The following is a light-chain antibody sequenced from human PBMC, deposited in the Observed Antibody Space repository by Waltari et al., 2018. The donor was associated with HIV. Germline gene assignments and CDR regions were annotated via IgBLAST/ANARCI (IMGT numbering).Light chain of an antibody. V-gene: IGLV1-44*01. Sequence: QSVLTQPPSASGTLGQGVTISCFGSSSNIGTNTVNWYQHLPGAAPKLIIFRNPQRPSGVPDRFSGSQSGTSAFLTITGLLPGDEATYYCAAWDASLHVVFGGGTQLTVL. CDR2: RNP. CDR1: SSNIGTNT. CDR3: AAWDASLHVV. J-gene: IGLJ2*01.